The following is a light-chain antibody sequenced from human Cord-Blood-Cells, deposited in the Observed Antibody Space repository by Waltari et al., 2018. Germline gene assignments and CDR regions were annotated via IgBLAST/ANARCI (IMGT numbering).Light chain of an antibody. Sequence: DIQMTPSPSSLSASVGDRITITFLASQSIRSYLNWYQQKPGKSPRLLIYAASSLQSWVPSRSSGSASPIDFTLTLTSLQPEDYAIYYCQQRYSTPRTFGGGTKVEIK. CDR3: QQRYSTPRT. CDR2: AAS. J-gene: IGKJ4*01. CDR1: QSIRSY. V-gene: IGKV1-39*01.